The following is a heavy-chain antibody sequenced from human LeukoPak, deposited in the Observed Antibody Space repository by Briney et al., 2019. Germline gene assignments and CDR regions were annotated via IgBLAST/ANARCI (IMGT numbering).Heavy chain of an antibody. CDR2: ISYDGSNK. CDR3: AREGIAVAGDAFDI. J-gene: IGHJ3*02. V-gene: IGHV3-30-3*01. CDR1: GFTFSSYA. D-gene: IGHD6-19*01. Sequence: GGSLRLSCAASGFTFSSYAMSWVRQAPGKGLEWVAVISYDGSNKYYADSVKGRFTISRDNSKNTLYLQMNSLRAEDTAVYYCAREGIAVAGDAFDIWGQGTMVTVSS.